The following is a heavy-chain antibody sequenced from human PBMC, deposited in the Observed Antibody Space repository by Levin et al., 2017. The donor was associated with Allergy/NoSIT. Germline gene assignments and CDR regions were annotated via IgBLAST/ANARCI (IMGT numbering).Heavy chain of an antibody. CDR2: IYYSGST. V-gene: IGHV4-39*07. Sequence: SQTLSLTCTVSGGSISSSSYYWGWIRQPPGKGLEWIGSIYYSGSTYYNPSLKSRVTISVDTSKNQFSLKLSSVTAADTAVYYCARDGIAAAGTRGGYWGQGTLVTVSS. D-gene: IGHD6-13*01. CDR3: ARDGIAAAGTRGGY. J-gene: IGHJ4*02. CDR1: GGSISSSSYY.